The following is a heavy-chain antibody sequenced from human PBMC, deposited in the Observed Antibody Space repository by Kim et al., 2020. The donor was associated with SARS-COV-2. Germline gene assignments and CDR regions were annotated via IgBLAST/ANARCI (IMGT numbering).Heavy chain of an antibody. CDR1: GFTFSTYT. D-gene: IGHD5-12*01. V-gene: IGHV3-21*01. CDR3: ARDPATRRRDCSDY. J-gene: IGHJ4*01. Sequence: GGSLRLSCAASGFTFSTYTMNWVRQAPGKGLEWVSSLSSGSDYIYYADSVRGRFTVSRDNAQNSLDLQMNSLRAEDTAVYFCARDPATRRRDCSDYWG. CDR2: LSSGSDYI.